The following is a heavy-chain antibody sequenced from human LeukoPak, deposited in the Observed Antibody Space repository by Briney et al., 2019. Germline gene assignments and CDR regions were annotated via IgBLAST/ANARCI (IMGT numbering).Heavy chain of an antibody. J-gene: IGHJ4*02. CDR3: AKDHYDILTGYYKGLPYFDH. CDR1: GFTFSSYA. CDR2: ISGSGGST. V-gene: IGHV3-23*01. Sequence: PGGSLRLSCAASGFTFSSYAMSWVRQAPGKGLEWVSAISGSGGSTDYADSVKGRFTISRDNAKNTLYLQMNSRRAEDTAVYYCAKDHYDILTGYYKGLPYFDHWGQGTLVTVSS. D-gene: IGHD3-9*01.